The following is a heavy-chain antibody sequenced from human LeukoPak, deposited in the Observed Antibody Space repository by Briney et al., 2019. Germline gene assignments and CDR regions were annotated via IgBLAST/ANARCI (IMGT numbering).Heavy chain of an antibody. V-gene: IGHV4-59*01. CDR1: GGTISSYY. CDR2: IYYSGST. Sequence: SETLSLTCTVSGGTISSYYWSWIRQPPGKGLEWIGYIYYSGSTNYNPSLESRVTISVDTSKNQFSLKLSSVTAADTAVYYCARMVPDASGYDLWYFDLWGRGTLVTVSS. CDR3: ARMVPDASGYDLWYFDL. J-gene: IGHJ2*01. D-gene: IGHD5-12*01.